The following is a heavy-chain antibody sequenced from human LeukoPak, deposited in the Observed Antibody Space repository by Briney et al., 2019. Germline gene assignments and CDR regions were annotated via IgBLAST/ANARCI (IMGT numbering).Heavy chain of an antibody. CDR2: IYYSGST. J-gene: IGHJ4*02. CDR1: GGSISSGGYY. D-gene: IGHD3-22*01. CDR3: ARVARYYYDSSGYYHDY. Sequence: SETLSLTCTVSGGSISSGGYYWSWIRQHPGKGLEWIGYIYYSGSTYYNPSLKSRVTISVDTSKNQFSLKLSSVTAADTAVYYCARVARYYYDSSGYYHDYWGQGTLVTVSS. V-gene: IGHV4-31*03.